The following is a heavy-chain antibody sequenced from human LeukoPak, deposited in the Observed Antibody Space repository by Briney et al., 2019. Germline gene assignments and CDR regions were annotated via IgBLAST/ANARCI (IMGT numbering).Heavy chain of an antibody. D-gene: IGHD6-19*01. J-gene: IGHJ4*02. V-gene: IGHV4-39*01. Sequence: PSETLSLTCTVSGGSISSDSYYWAWIRQPPGKGLEWIASIYYSGSTYYNPSLKSRVTISVDTSRNQFSLKLNSVTAADTAVYYCASLAVAGLSEGYWGQGTLVIVSS. CDR3: ASLAVAGLSEGY. CDR1: GGSISSDSYY. CDR2: IYYSGST.